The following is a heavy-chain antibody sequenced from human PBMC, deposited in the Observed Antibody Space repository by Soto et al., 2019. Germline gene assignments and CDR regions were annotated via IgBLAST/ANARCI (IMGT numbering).Heavy chain of an antibody. V-gene: IGHV1-3*01. CDR3: ARDIKQGSSWYYFDY. CDR2: INAGNGNT. Sequence: ASVKVSCKASGYTFTSYAMHWVRQAPGQRLEWMGWINAGNGNTKYSQKFQGRVTITRDTSASTAYMELSSLRSEDTAVYYCARDIKQGSSWYYFDYWGQGTLDTVSS. D-gene: IGHD6-13*01. J-gene: IGHJ4*02. CDR1: GYTFTSYA.